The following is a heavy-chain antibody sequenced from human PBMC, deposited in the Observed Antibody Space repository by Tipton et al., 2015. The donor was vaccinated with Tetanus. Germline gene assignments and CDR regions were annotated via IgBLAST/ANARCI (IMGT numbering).Heavy chain of an antibody. V-gene: IGHV4-59*07. CDR3: ARTGMDGYFFDY. CDR2: IYYSGST. J-gene: IGHJ4*02. CDR1: GGSISFYY. D-gene: IGHD1-14*01. Sequence: TLSLTCTVSGGSISFYYWSWIRQPPGKGLEWIGYIYYSGSTNYNPSLKSRVTISVDMSKNQFSLKLGSVTAADTAVYYCARTGMDGYFFDYWGQGTLVTVSS.